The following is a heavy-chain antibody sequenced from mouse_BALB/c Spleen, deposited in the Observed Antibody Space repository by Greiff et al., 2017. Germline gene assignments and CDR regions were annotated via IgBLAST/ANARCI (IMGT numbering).Heavy chain of an antibody. V-gene: IGHV1S56*01. CDR1: GYTFTSYY. J-gene: IGHJ4*01. CDR2: IYPGNVNT. Sequence: VQLQQSGPELVKPGASVRISCKASGYTFTSYYIHWVKQRPGQGLEWIGWIYPGNVNTKYNEKFKGKATLTADKSSSTAYMQLSSLTSEDSAVYFCARGRTAMDYWGQGTSVTVSS. CDR3: ARGRTAMDY.